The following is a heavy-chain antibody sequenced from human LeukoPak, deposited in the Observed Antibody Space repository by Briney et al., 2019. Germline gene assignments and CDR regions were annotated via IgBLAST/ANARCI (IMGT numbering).Heavy chain of an antibody. J-gene: IGHJ4*02. CDR2: ISGSGGST. CDR3: AKPGYYYGSASYPFDY. D-gene: IGHD3-10*01. V-gene: IGHV3-23*01. Sequence: PGGSLRLSCAASGFTFSSYAMSWVRQAPGKGLEWVSTISGSGGSTYYADSVKGRFIISRDNSKNTLYLQINSLRAEDTAVYYCAKPGYYYGSASYPFDYWGQGTLVTVSS. CDR1: GFTFSSYA.